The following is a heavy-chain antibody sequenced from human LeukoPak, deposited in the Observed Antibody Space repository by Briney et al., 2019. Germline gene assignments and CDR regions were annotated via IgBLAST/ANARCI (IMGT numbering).Heavy chain of an antibody. D-gene: IGHD3-22*01. CDR1: GFIFSSYD. CDR3: AKHDSSSYY. CDR2: MRSDGSDK. Sequence: GGSLRLSCAASGFIFSSYDMHWVRQAPGKGLEWVAFMRSDGSDKYYADSVKGRFTISRDNSKNTLYLQMNSLRAEDTAVYYCAKHDSSSYYWGQGTLVTVSS. V-gene: IGHV3-30*02. J-gene: IGHJ4*02.